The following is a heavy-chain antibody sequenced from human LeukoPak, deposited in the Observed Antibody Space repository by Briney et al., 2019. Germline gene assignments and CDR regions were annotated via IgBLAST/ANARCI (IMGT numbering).Heavy chain of an antibody. Sequence: SETLSLTCAVSGYSISSGYYWGWTRQPPGKGLELIGNIYPSGSTYHNPSLNSRVTISVDTSKNQFSLKLTSVTAADTAVYYCARIDGYTYGYAAYWGQGTLVTVSS. D-gene: IGHD5-18*01. J-gene: IGHJ4*02. V-gene: IGHV4-38-2*01. CDR2: IYPSGST. CDR1: GYSISSGYY. CDR3: ARIDGYTYGYAAY.